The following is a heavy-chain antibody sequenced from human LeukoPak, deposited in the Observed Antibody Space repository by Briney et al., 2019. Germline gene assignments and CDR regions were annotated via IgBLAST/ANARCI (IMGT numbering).Heavy chain of an antibody. J-gene: IGHJ4*02. CDR3: TYGSGSYPVY. Sequence: SETLSLTCTVSGDSVTTYYWSWIRQPPGKGLEWLGYVYYSGSATYNPSLKSRVTISVDTSKNQFSLRLSSVTAADTAVYYCTYGSGSYPVYWGQGTLVTVSS. CDR1: GDSVTTYY. D-gene: IGHD3-10*01. CDR2: VYYSGSA. V-gene: IGHV4-59*02.